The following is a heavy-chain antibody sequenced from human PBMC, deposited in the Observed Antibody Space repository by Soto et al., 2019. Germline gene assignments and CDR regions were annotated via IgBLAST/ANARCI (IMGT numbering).Heavy chain of an antibody. Sequence: QITLKESGPTLVKPTQTLTLTCTFSGFSLTTDRVGVGWIRQPPGEALEWLAGIYWDDSKTYRPSLESRLTITKDTSKSQVALTMTNMDSLDTATYYCAHADGGRSLYLGQGTLVTVSS. CDR3: AHADGGRSLY. CDR2: IYWDDSK. CDR1: GFSLTTDRVG. J-gene: IGHJ4*02. V-gene: IGHV2-5*02. D-gene: IGHD1-26*01.